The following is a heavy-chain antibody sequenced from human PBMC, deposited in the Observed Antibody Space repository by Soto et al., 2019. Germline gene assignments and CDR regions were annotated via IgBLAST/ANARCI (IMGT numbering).Heavy chain of an antibody. J-gene: IGHJ4*02. D-gene: IGHD3-22*01. CDR3: ARYYYDSSADYTYFFDF. Sequence: SQTLSLTCVISGDSVSTNTATWNWIRQSPSRGLEWLGRTYYRSKWYTHYAESVKSRITINPDTAKNQFSLQLSSVTPEDTAVYYCARYYYDSSADYTYFFDFWGQGTPVTVSS. V-gene: IGHV6-1*01. CDR1: GDSVSTNTAT. CDR2: TYYRSKWYT.